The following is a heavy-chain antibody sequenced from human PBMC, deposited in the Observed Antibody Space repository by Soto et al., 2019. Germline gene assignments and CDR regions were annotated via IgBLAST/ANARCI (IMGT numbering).Heavy chain of an antibody. CDR3: ARDHRRDDSSGYYPNDAFDI. CDR2: ISSSSSYI. Sequence: EVQLVESGGGLVKPGGSLRLSCAASGFTFSSYSMNWVRQAPGKGLEWVSSISSSSSYIYYADSVKGRFTISRDNAKNSLYLQMKSLRAEDTAVYYCARDHRRDDSSGYYPNDAFDIWGQGTMVTVSS. V-gene: IGHV3-21*01. J-gene: IGHJ3*02. CDR1: GFTFSSYS. D-gene: IGHD3-22*01.